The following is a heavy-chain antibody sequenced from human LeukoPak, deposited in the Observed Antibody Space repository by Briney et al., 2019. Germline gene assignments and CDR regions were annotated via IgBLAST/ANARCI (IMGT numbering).Heavy chain of an antibody. V-gene: IGHV3-53*01. CDR1: GFIVSRNY. CDR2: LSSKYET. Sequence: GGSLRLSCAASGFIVSRNYMGWVRQAPGKGLEWVSALSSKYETYYADSVKGRFTISRDNSENTLYLQMNALRAEDTALYYCYGIHLGDSFDIWGRGTMVVVFS. CDR3: YGIHLGDSFDI. J-gene: IGHJ3*02. D-gene: IGHD3-16*01.